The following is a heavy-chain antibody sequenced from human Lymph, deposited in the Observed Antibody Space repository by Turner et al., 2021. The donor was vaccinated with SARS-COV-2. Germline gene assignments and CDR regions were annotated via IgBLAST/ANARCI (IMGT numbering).Heavy chain of an antibody. J-gene: IGHJ4*02. CDR2: IYSSGST. V-gene: IGHV4-39*01. Sequence: QVQLQESGPGLVKPSETLSLTCTVSGGSVTSSSYYWGWIRQPPGKGLEWIGNIYSSGSTYSNPSLKSRATISVDTSKNQFSLKLSSVTAADTAVYYCARQGWLRGYFDYWSQGTLVTVSS. CDR1: GGSVTSSSYY. CDR3: ARQGWLRGYFDY. D-gene: IGHD5-18*01.